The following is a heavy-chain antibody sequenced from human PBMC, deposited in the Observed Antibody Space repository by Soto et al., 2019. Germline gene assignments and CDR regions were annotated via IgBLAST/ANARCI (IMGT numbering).Heavy chain of an antibody. CDR2: IYSSGNI. J-gene: IGHJ4*02. CDR3: ARGQGGLHYYFDY. Sequence: QVQLREAGPGLVKSSETLSLTCTVSGGSVNTGGHFWSWIRQPPGKGLEGIGFIYSSGNINNDPSLRSRLTMSVDTSKNTFSLILRSVTAADTAVYYCARGQGGLHYYFDYWGQGIPVTVSS. CDR1: GGSVNTGGHF. D-gene: IGHD3-16*01. V-gene: IGHV4-61*03.